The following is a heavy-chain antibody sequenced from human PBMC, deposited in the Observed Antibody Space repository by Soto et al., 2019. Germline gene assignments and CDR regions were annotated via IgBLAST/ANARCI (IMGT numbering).Heavy chain of an antibody. CDR2: ISSSSSYI. V-gene: IGHV3-21*01. D-gene: IGHD6-13*01. J-gene: IGHJ5*02. Sequence: EVQLVESGGGLVKPGGSLRLSCAASGFTFSSYSMNWVRQAPGKGLEWVSSISSSSSYIYYADSVKGRFXISRDNXXXXXXXXXXXXXXXXXXXXXXARDAPYSSSWYAVPGGDPWGQGTLVTVSS. CDR3: ARDAPYSSSWYAVPGGDP. CDR1: GFTFSSYS.